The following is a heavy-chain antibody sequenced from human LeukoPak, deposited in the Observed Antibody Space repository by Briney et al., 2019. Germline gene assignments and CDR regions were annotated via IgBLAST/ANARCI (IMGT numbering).Heavy chain of an antibody. V-gene: IGHV3-43D*03. CDR3: AKDYYYYYYYMDV. CDR1: GFTFDDYA. Sequence: GGSLRLSCAASGFTFDDYAMHWVRQAPGKGLEWVSLISWDGGSTYYADSVKGRFTISRDNSKNSLYLQMNSLRAEDTALYYCAKDYYYYYYYMDVWGKGTTVTVSS. J-gene: IGHJ6*03. CDR2: ISWDGGST.